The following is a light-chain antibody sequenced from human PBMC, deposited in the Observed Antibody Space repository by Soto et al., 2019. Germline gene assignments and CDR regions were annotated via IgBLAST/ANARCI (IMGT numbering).Light chain of an antibody. CDR1: QVVSSN. CDR3: QQYDNRPPFT. CDR2: GAS. V-gene: IGKV3-15*01. Sequence: EVAMTQSPATLSVSPGERAILSCRTSQVVSSNLAWYQQKPGLPPRLLIYGASTRATGIPARFSGSGSGTEFTLTISSLQSEDFAVYYCQQYDNRPPFTFGPGTKVDIK. J-gene: IGKJ3*01.